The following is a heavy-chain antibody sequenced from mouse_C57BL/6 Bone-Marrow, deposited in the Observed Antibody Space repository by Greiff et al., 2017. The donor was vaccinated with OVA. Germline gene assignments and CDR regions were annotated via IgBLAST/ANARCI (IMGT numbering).Heavy chain of an antibody. Sequence: QVQLQQSGAELVRPGTSVKVSCKASGYAFTNYLIEWVKQRPGQGLEWIGVINPGSGGTNYNEKFKGKATLTADKSSSTAYMQLSSLTSEDSAVYFGADLGGGFACWGQGTLVTVSA. D-gene: IGHD4-1*01. CDR1: GYAFTNYL. V-gene: IGHV1-54*01. CDR2: INPGSGGT. CDR3: ADLGGGFAC. J-gene: IGHJ3*01.